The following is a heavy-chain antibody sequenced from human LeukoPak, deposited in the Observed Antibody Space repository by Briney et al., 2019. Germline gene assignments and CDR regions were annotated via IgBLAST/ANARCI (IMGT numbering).Heavy chain of an antibody. CDR1: GGTFSSYS. Sequence: SVKVSCKASGGTFSSYSISWVRQAPGQGLEWMGGIIPIFDTADYAQKFQGRVTITADESTSTAYMELSSLRSEDTAVFYCARISLGAIWGYYYGMDVWGQGTTVTVS. CDR2: IIPIFDTA. V-gene: IGHV1-69*13. J-gene: IGHJ6*02. CDR3: ARISLGAIWGYYYGMDV. D-gene: IGHD1-26*01.